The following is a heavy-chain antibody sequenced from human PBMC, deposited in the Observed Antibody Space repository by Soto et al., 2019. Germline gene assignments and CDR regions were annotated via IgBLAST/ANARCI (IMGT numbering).Heavy chain of an antibody. CDR1: GGSISSGGYY. D-gene: IGHD2-2*01. Sequence: QVQLQESGPGLVKPSQTLSLTCTVSGGSISSGGYYWSWIRQHPRKGLEWIGYIYYSGSTYYNPSLKSRVTISVDTSKNQCSLKLSSVTAADTAVYYCARWGNVVVPGADDAFDIWGQGTMVTVSS. CDR2: IYYSGST. J-gene: IGHJ3*02. CDR3: ARWGNVVVPGADDAFDI. V-gene: IGHV4-31*03.